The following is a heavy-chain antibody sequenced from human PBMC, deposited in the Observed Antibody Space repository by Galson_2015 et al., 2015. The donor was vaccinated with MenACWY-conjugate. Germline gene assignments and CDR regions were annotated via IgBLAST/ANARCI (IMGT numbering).Heavy chain of an antibody. CDR1: GGSIGSNNW. J-gene: IGHJ4*02. CDR3: ARMQPRQRFDY. V-gene: IGHV4-4*02. Sequence: SETLSLTCAVSGGSIGSNNWWTWVRQPPGKGLEWLGEIYHSGSTNYSPSLKSRVTMSVDNSKNQFSLKLSSVTAADTAVYYCARMQPRQRFDYWGQGTLVTVSS. D-gene: IGHD6-13*01. CDR2: IYHSGST.